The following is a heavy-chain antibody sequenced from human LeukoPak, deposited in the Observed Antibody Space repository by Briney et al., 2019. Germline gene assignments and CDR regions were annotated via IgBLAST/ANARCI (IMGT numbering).Heavy chain of an antibody. CDR3: ARDQRAYCGGDCYSSWFDP. CDR2: INPNSGGI. V-gene: IGHV1-2*02. CDR1: GYTFTGYY. J-gene: IGHJ5*02. D-gene: IGHD2-21*02. Sequence: GASVKVSCKASGYTFTGYYMHWVRQAPGQGLEWMGWINPNSGGINYAQKFQGRVTMTRDTSISTAYMELSRLRSDDTAVYYCARDQRAYCGGDCYSSWFDPWGQGTLVTVSS.